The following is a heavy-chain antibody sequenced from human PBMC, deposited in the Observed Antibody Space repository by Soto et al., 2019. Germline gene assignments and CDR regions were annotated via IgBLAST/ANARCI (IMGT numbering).Heavy chain of an antibody. J-gene: IGHJ4*02. Sequence: GGSLRLSCAAFGFTFSSYGMHWVRQAPGKGLEWVAVIWYDGSNKYYADSVKGRFTISRDNSKNTLYLQMNSLRAEDTAVYYCARDPSSWYLDYWGQGTLVTVSS. V-gene: IGHV3-33*01. D-gene: IGHD6-13*01. CDR2: IWYDGSNK. CDR1: GFTFSSYG. CDR3: ARDPSSWYLDY.